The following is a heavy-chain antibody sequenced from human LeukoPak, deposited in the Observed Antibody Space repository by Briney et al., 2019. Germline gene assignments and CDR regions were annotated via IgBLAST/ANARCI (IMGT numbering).Heavy chain of an antibody. V-gene: IGHV3-21*01. Sequence: GGSLRLSCAASGFTFSSYSMNWVRQAPGKGLEWVSSISSSSSYIYYADSVKGRFTISRDNAKNSLYLQMNSLRAEDTAVYYCARLSVRGVIIVLPNYFDYWGQGTLVTVSS. J-gene: IGHJ4*02. D-gene: IGHD3-10*01. CDR3: ARLSVRGVIIVLPNYFDY. CDR1: GFTFSSYS. CDR2: ISSSSSYI.